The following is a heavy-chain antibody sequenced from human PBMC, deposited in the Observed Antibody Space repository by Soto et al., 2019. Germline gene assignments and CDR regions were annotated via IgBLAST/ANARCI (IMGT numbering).Heavy chain of an antibody. Sequence: QVQLVQSGAEVKKPGSSVKVSCTASGGTFSSYAISWVRQAPGQGLEWMGGIIPIYGTANYAQKFQGRVTITEDESTSTAYMELSSLRSEDTAVYYCAAGYCSSTSCYTGYYYYYGMDVWGQGPTVTVSS. CDR1: GGTFSSYA. J-gene: IGHJ6*02. CDR3: AAGYCSSTSCYTGYYYYYGMDV. V-gene: IGHV1-69*01. CDR2: IIPIYGTA. D-gene: IGHD2-2*01.